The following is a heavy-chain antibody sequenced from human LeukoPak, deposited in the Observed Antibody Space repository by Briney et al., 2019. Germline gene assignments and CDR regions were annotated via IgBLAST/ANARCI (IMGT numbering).Heavy chain of an antibody. CDR1: GGSLTTNTFY. Sequence: PSETLSLTCTLPGGSLTTNTFYWGWIRQPPGKGLEWIGTVYYTGITHYNPSLKSRITISVDTSKNHFSLNLTSVTAADTAVYFCARHGILTDHSIRYWGQGLLVTVSS. J-gene: IGHJ4*02. CDR3: ARHGILTDHSIRY. V-gene: IGHV4-39*01. CDR2: VYYTGIT. D-gene: IGHD3-9*01.